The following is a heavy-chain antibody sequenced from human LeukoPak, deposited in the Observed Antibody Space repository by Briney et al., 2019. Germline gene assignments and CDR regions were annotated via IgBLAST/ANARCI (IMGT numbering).Heavy chain of an antibody. CDR3: AREGMFRGVPDAFDM. V-gene: IGHV3-7*01. J-gene: IGHJ3*02. CDR2: LKHDGIEK. Sequence: TGGSLRLSCAASGFAFSSYWMDWVRQAPGKGPEWVANLKHDGIEKYLVDSVKGRFAISRDNAKNLLYLQMNNLRVEDTAVYYCAREGMFRGVPDAFDMWGQGTMVTVSS. D-gene: IGHD3-10*01. CDR1: GFAFSSYW.